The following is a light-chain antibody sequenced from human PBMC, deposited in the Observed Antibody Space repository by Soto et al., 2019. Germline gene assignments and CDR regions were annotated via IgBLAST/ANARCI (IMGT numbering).Light chain of an antibody. CDR2: GAS. V-gene: IGKV1-9*01. CDR1: QDMNTY. J-gene: IGKJ4*01. CDR3: QQLNSYPLT. Sequence: DIQLTQSPSFLSASVGDRVTITCRDSQDMNTYIAWYQHTPGKAPKLLIYGASTLPSGVPARFSGSESGAVFTLRISSLQPEDFATDYCQQLNSYPLTFGGGTKVDIK.